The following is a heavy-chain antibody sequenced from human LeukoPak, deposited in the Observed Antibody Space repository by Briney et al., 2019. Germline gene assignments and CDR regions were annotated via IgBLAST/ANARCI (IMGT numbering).Heavy chain of an antibody. D-gene: IGHD3-10*01. CDR3: AREYFHGSGSYYSFDY. V-gene: IGHV6-1*01. CDR2: TYFRSSWYN. Sequence: SQTLSLTCAISGDSVSSNSAAWNWIRQSPSRGLEWLGRTYFRSSWYNDYALSAKGRITINPDTSKNQFSLQLNSVTPEDTAVYYCAREYFHGSGSYYSFDYWGQGTLVTVSS. J-gene: IGHJ4*02. CDR1: GDSVSSNSAA.